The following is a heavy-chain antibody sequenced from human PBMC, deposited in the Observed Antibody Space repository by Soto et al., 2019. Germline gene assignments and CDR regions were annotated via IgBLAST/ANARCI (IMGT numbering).Heavy chain of an antibody. J-gene: IGHJ6*02. CDR3: AREGGIAAACTVDYYYDGMDF. Sequence: GGSLRLSCAASGFTFSSYGMHWVRQAPGKGLEWVAVIWYDGSNKYYADSVKGRFTISRDNSKNTLYLQMNSLRAEDTAVYYCAREGGIAAACTVDYYYDGMDFWGQGTTVTVSS. D-gene: IGHD6-13*01. CDR2: IWYDGSNK. V-gene: IGHV3-33*01. CDR1: GFTFSSYG.